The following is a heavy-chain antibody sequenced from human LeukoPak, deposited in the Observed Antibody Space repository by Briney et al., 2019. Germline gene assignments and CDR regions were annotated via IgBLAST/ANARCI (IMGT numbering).Heavy chain of an antibody. CDR1: GYTFTGYY. Sequence: ASVKVSCKASGYTFTGYYMHWVRQAPGQGLEWMGWINPNSGGTNYAQKFQGRVTMTRDTSISTAYMELSRLRSDDTAVYYCARSPTVRGVHFDYWGQGTLVTVSS. V-gene: IGHV1-2*02. D-gene: IGHD3-10*01. CDR2: INPNSGGT. J-gene: IGHJ4*02. CDR3: ARSPTVRGVHFDY.